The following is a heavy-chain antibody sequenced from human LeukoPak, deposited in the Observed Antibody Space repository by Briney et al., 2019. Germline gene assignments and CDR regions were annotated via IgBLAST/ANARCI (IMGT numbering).Heavy chain of an antibody. D-gene: IGHD1/OR15-1a*01. Sequence: PGGSLRLSCAVFEFPFSDSWMYWVRQAPGKGLEGVANIKKDGSGIYYVDSVQGRFIISRDNAKNSLYLQMNSLRVEDTAVYFCAGGNSMNVWGKGTAVTVSS. CDR3: AGGNSMNV. CDR1: EFPFSDSW. CDR2: IKKDGSGI. V-gene: IGHV3-7*03. J-gene: IGHJ6*04.